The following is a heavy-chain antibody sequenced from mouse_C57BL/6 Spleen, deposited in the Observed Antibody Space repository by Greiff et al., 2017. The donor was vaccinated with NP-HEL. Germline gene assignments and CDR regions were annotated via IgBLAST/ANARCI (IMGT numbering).Heavy chain of an antibody. J-gene: IGHJ2*01. CDR3: ARSAYYYGSSSYYFDY. CDR1: GYTFTSYW. CDR2: INPSNGGT. Sequence: VQLQQSGTELVKPGASVKLSCKASGYTFTSYWMHWVKQRPGQGLEWIGNINPSNGGTNYNEKFKSKATLTVDKSSSTAYMQLSSLTSEDSAVYYCARSAYYYGSSSYYFDYWGQGTTLTVSS. D-gene: IGHD1-1*01. V-gene: IGHV1-53*01.